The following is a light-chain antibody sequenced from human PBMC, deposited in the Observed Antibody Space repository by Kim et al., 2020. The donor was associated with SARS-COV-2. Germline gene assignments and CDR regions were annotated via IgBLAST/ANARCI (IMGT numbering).Light chain of an antibody. CDR3: QHYNGYPLT. CDR2: TAS. J-gene: IGKJ4*01. Sequence: DIQMTQSPSTLSASVGDRVTMTCRASQTINSWLAWYQQKPGKAPKLLIYTASTLQNGVPSRFSGNKSGTEFTLTISSLQPDDFATYYCQHYNGYPLTYGGETKVDIK. V-gene: IGKV1-5*03. CDR1: QTINSW.